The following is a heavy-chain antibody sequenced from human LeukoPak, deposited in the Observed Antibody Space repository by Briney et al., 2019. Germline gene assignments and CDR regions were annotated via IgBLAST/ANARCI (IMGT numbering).Heavy chain of an antibody. V-gene: IGHV4-34*01. CDR2: INHNGST. CDR1: GGSFSGYY. CDR3: ARVGATVIGGNWYFDL. Sequence: PSEPLSLTCVVYGGSFSGYYWSWIRQPPGKGLEWIGEINHNGSTNFNPSLKSRVTISVDTSKNQFSLKLSSVTAADTAVYYCARVGATVIGGNWYFDLWGRGALVTVSS. J-gene: IGHJ2*01. D-gene: IGHD2/OR15-2a*01.